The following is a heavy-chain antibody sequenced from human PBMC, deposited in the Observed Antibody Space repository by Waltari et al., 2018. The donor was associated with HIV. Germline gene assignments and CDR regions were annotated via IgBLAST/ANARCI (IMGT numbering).Heavy chain of an antibody. Sequence: QVQLVQSGAEVKKPGASVKVSCKASGYTFTSYDINWVRQATGQGLEWMGWMNPNSGNTGYAQKFQGRVTMTRNTSISTAYMELSSLRSEVTAVYYCARLRITMVRRVWWFDPWGQGTLVTVSS. D-gene: IGHD3-10*01. V-gene: IGHV1-8*01. CDR1: GYTFTSYD. J-gene: IGHJ5*02. CDR3: ARLRITMVRRVWWFDP. CDR2: MNPNSGNT.